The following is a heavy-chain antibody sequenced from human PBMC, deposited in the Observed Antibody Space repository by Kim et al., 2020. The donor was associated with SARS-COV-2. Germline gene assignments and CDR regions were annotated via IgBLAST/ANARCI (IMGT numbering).Heavy chain of an antibody. J-gene: IGHJ4*02. V-gene: IGHV3-23*01. CDR3: AKVAYGDYHQQLDY. D-gene: IGHD4-17*01. Sequence: ADSVKGRFTISRDNSKNTLYLQMNSLRAEDTAVYYCAKVAYGDYHQQLDYWGQGTLVTVSS.